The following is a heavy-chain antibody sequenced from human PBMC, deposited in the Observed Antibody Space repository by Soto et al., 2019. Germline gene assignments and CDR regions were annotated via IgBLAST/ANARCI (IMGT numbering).Heavy chain of an antibody. D-gene: IGHD6-19*01. Sequence: EVQLVESGGGLVQPGGSLRLSCAASGFTFSNYWMSWVRQAPGKGLEWVANIKQDGSEEYYVDSVKGRFTISRDNAKNSLYLQVNSLKAEDTAVYYCVRSLGWRDPFDIWGQGTMVTVSS. J-gene: IGHJ3*02. CDR2: IKQDGSEE. CDR1: GFTFSNYW. V-gene: IGHV3-7*01. CDR3: VRSLGWRDPFDI.